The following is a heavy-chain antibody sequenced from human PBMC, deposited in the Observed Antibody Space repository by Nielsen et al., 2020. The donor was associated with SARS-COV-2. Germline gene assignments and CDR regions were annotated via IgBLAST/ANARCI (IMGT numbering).Heavy chain of an antibody. Sequence: GESLKISCAASGFTFSSYAMHWVRQAPGKGLEWVAVISYDGSNKYYADSVKGRFTISRDNSKNSLYLQMNSLRAEDTAVYYCAREGLFLEWLPTYYYYYMDVWGKGTTVTVSS. D-gene: IGHD3-3*01. CDR2: ISYDGSNK. V-gene: IGHV3-30-3*01. CDR1: GFTFSSYA. CDR3: AREGLFLEWLPTYYYYYMDV. J-gene: IGHJ6*03.